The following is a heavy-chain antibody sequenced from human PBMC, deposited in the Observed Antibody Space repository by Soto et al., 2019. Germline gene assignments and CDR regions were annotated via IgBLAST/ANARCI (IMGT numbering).Heavy chain of an antibody. CDR2: IIPIFGTA. D-gene: IGHD3-22*01. CDR3: ARDLPRYYDSSGYYQDWFDP. V-gene: IGHV1-69*13. J-gene: IGHJ5*02. CDR1: GGTFSSYA. Sequence: SVKVSCKASGGTFSSYAISWVRQAPGQGXEWMGGIIPIFGTANYAQKFQGRVTITADESTSTAYMELSSLRSEDTAAYYCARDLPRYYDSSGYYQDWFDPWGQGTLVTVSS.